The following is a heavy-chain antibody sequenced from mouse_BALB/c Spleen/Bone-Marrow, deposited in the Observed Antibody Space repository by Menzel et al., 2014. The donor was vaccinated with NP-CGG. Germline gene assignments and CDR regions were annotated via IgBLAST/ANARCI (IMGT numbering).Heavy chain of an antibody. CDR1: GYSFTGYF. V-gene: IGHV1-37*01. D-gene: IGHD1-1*01. CDR3: GRSGYYGSSYFDV. J-gene: IGHJ1*01. CDR2: INPYNGDT. Sequence: VQLKQSGPELVKMSCQASGYSFTGYFMNWVQQSHGKSLEWIGRINPYNGDTFYNQKFKGKATLTVDKSSSTAHMELLSLTSEDSAVYYCGRSGYYGSSYFDVWGAGTTVTVSS.